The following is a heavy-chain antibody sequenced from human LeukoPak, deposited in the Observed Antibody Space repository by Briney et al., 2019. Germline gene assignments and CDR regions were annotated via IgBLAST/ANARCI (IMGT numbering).Heavy chain of an antibody. CDR3: ARLFRYPDDAFDI. CDR1: GYTFTKSA. CDR2: INTNTGNP. D-gene: IGHD1-26*01. V-gene: IGHV7-4-1*02. Sequence: ASVKVSCRASGYTFTKSAMNWVRQAPGQGLEWMGWINTNTGNPTYAQGFTGRFVFSLDTSVSTAYLQISSLKAEDTAVYYCARLFRYPDDAFDIWGQGTMVTVSS. J-gene: IGHJ3*02.